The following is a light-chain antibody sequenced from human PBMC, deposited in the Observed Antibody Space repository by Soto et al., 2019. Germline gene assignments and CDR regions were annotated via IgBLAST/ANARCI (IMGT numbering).Light chain of an antibody. J-gene: IGKJ1*01. CDR3: QQYNTNSRT. CDR1: QSISGW. Sequence: DIQMTQSPSTLSASVGDRVTITCRASQSISGWLAWYQQKPGKAPKLLIYKASSLQSGVPSRFSGGGSGTEFTLTISSLQPDDFATYYCQQYNTNSRTFGQGTRVEI. CDR2: KAS. V-gene: IGKV1-5*03.